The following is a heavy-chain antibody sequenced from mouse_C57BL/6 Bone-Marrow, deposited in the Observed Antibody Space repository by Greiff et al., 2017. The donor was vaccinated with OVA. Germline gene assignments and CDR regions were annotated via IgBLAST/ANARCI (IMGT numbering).Heavy chain of an antibody. CDR1: GFSLTSYG. D-gene: IGHD3-3*01. V-gene: IGHV2-6*01. Sequence: VKLVESGPGLVAPSQSLSITCTVSGFSLTSYGVDWVRQSPGKGLEWLGVIWGVGSTNYNSALKSRLSISKDNSKSQVFLKMNSLQTDDTAMYYCASGTGDAWFAYWGQGTLVTVSA. J-gene: IGHJ3*01. CDR3: ASGTGDAWFAY. CDR2: IWGVGST.